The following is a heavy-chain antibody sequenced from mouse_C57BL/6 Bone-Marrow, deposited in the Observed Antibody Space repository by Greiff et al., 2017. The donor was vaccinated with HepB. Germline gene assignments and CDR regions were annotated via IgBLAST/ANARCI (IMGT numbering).Heavy chain of an antibody. CDR1: GFTFSSYA. Sequence: EVHLVESGGGLVKPGGSLKLSCAASGFTFSSYAMSWVRQTPEKRLEWVATISDGGSYTYYPDNVKGRVTISRDNAKNNLYLQMSHLKSEDTAMYYCARDPFHYYGSSSSWYFDVWGTGTTVTVSS. CDR3: ARDPFHYYGSSSSWYFDV. D-gene: IGHD1-1*01. CDR2: ISDGGSYT. J-gene: IGHJ1*03. V-gene: IGHV5-4*01.